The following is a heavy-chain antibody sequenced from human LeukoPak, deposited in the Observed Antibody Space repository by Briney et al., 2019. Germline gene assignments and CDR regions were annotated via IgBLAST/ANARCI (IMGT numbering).Heavy chain of an antibody. D-gene: IGHD3-10*01. V-gene: IGHV1-46*01. CDR1: EYTFTNYY. J-gene: IGHJ3*02. Sequence: GASVKVSCKASEYTFTNYYMHWVRQAPGQGLEWMGIINPSGGSTTYAQKFQGRVTMTRDMSTSTVYMELSSLRSEDTAVYYCARQPSMVRGVRGAFDIWGQGTMVTVSS. CDR3: ARQPSMVRGVRGAFDI. CDR2: INPSGGST.